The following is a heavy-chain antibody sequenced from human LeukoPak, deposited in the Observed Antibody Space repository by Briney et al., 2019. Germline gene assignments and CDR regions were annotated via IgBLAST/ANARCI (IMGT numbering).Heavy chain of an antibody. J-gene: IGHJ4*02. CDR3: VKWGDYDVLTGYYDPDY. V-gene: IGHV3-23*01. CDR2: ITGSGSGT. CDR1: GFTFSNYA. D-gene: IGHD3-9*01. Sequence: PGGSLRLSCAASGFTFSNYAMSWVRQAPGKGLEWVSAITGSGSGTYYADSVKGRFTISRENSKNTLYLQVNSLRAEDTAVYYCVKWGDYDVLTGYYDPDYWGQGSLVTVSS.